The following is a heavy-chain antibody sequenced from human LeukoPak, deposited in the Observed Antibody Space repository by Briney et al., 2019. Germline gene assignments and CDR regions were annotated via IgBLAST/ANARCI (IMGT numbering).Heavy chain of an antibody. CDR1: GFTFHKHW. CDR2: IKHDGSEK. V-gene: IGHV3-7*01. Sequence: GGSLRLFCATSGFTFHKHWLTWVRQAPGKGLEWVANIKHDGSEKYYVDSVKGRFTISRDNANNSVSLLMSSLRVDDTAVYYCTVLGYWGRGTLVTVSS. CDR3: TVLGY. J-gene: IGHJ4*02. D-gene: IGHD3-16*01.